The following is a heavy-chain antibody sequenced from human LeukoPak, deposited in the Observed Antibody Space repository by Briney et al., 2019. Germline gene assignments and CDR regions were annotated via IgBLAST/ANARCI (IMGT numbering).Heavy chain of an antibody. CDR1: GFTFSSYN. V-gene: IGHV3-21*01. CDR3: ARDKSVWGSYSTAFDI. Sequence: PGGSLRLSCAASGFTFSSYNINWVRQAPGKGLEWVASISSSSSHMNYADALKGRFTISRDNAQNSLSLQMNSLRAEDTAVYYCARDKSVWGSYSTAFDIWGQGTMVTVSS. CDR2: ISSSSSHM. D-gene: IGHD3-16*01. J-gene: IGHJ3*02.